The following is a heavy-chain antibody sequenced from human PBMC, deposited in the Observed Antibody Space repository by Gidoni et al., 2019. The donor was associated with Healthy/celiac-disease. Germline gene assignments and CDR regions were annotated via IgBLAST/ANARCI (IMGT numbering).Heavy chain of an antibody. CDR1: GFTFSSYG. J-gene: IGHJ2*01. CDR3: AKDLEGRWGYWYFDL. V-gene: IGHV3-30*18. CDR2: ISYDGSNK. Sequence: QVQLVESGGGVVQPGRSLRLSCAASGFTFSSYGMHWVRQAPGKGLEWVAVISYDGSNKYYADSVKGRFTISRDNSKNTLYLQMNSLRAEDTAVYYCAKDLEGRWGYWYFDLWGRGTLVTVSS. D-gene: IGHD1-26*01.